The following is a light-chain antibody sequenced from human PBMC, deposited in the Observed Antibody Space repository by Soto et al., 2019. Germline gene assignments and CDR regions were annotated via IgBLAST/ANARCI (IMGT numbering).Light chain of an antibody. V-gene: IGLV4-69*02. J-gene: IGLJ2*01. CDR3: QTWGTGIQV. CDR1: SGHSSYT. Sequence: QSVLTQSPSASASLGASVRLTCTLSSGHSSYTIAWHQQQSEKGPRYLMNLHSDGSHSKGDGVPDRFSGSSSGAERYLTISSLQSEDEADYYCQTWGTGIQVFGGGTKLNVL. CDR2: LHSDGSH.